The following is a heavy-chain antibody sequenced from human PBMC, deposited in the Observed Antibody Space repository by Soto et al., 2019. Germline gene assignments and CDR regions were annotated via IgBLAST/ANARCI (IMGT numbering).Heavy chain of an antibody. D-gene: IGHD3-9*01. Sequence: QVQLVESGGGVVQPGRSLRLSCAASGFTFSSYGMHWVRQAPGKGLEWVAVIWYDGSNKYYADSVKGRFTISRDNSKNTLYLEMKCMRAEDTAVYYYARGVRYFYWLSLCRFDVWGQATMVTVS. J-gene: IGHJ4*02. CDR1: GFTFSSYG. CDR3: ARGVRYFYWLSLCRFDV. CDR2: IWYDGSNK. V-gene: IGHV3-33*01.